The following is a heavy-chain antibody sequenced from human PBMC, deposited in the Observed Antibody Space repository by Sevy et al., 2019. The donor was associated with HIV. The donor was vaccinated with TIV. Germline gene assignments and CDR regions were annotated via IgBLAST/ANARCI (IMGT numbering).Heavy chain of an antibody. CDR2: IKQDGSEK. CDR3: VPSGGGHAGY. D-gene: IGHD2-15*01. Sequence: GGSLRLSCAASGFTLSSRWMSLVRQAPGKGLEWVANIKQDGSEKYYVDSVKDRFTISRDNAKNSLYLQMNSLRAEDTAVYYCVPSGGGHAGYWGQGTLVTVSS. CDR1: GFTLSSRW. J-gene: IGHJ4*02. V-gene: IGHV3-7*01.